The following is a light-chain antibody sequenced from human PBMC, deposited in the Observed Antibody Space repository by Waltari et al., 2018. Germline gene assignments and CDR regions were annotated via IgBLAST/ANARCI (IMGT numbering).Light chain of an antibody. J-gene: IGKJ2*01. CDR3: QQFYITPQT. V-gene: IGKV1-5*03. CDR1: QSVSTS. CDR2: KAS. Sequence: DIQMTQSPSTLSASVGDRVTITCRASQSVSTSLAWYQQKPGKAPKVLIYKASSLESGVPLRFSGSGSGTEFTLTITSLQAEDVAVYYCQQFYITPQTFGQGTRVEIK.